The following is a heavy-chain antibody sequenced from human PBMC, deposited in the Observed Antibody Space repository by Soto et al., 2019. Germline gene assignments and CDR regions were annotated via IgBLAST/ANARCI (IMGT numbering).Heavy chain of an antibody. CDR2: IIPIFGTA. CDR1: GGTFSSYA. J-gene: IGHJ6*02. D-gene: IGHD3-22*01. CDR3: ARDLKRYYDSSGYGYYYYGMDV. V-gene: IGHV1-69*13. Sequence: SVKVSCKASGGTFSSYAISWVRQAPGQGLEWMGGIIPIFGTANYAKKFQGRVTITADESTTTAYMELSSLRSEDTAVYYCARDLKRYYDSSGYGYYYYGMDVWGQGTTVTVSS.